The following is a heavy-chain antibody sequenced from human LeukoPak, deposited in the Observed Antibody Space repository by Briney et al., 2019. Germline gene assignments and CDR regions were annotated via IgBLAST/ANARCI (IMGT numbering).Heavy chain of an antibody. CDR2: IYYSGST. Sequence: PSATLSLTCTVSGASITTDSYYWSWIRQPPGKGLEWIGYIYYSGSTNYNPSLKSRVTISVDTSKNQFSLKLSSVTAADTAVYYCAREAITGTSIDYWGQGTLVTVSS. CDR1: GASITTDSYY. J-gene: IGHJ4*02. CDR3: AREAITGTSIDY. D-gene: IGHD1-7*01. V-gene: IGHV4-61*01.